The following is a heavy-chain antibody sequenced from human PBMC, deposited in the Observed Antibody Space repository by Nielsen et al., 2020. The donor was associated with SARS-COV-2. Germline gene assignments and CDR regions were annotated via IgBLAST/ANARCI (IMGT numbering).Heavy chain of an antibody. CDR2: INPSGGST. CDR3: ARDAYCSGGSCYSSPIVVVMYFDY. Sequence: ASVKVSCKASGYTFTSYYMHWVRQAPGQGLEWMGIINPSGGSTSYAQKFQGRVTMTRDTSTSTVYMELSSLRSEDTAVYYCARDAYCSGGSCYSSPIVVVMYFDYWGQGTLVTVSS. D-gene: IGHD2-15*01. V-gene: IGHV1-46*01. CDR1: GYTFTSYY. J-gene: IGHJ4*02.